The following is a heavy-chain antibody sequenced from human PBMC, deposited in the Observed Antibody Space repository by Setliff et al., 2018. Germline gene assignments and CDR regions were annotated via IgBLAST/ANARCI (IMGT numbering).Heavy chain of an antibody. V-gene: IGHV1-69*05. D-gene: IGHD6-13*01. Sequence: EASVKVSCKASGGTFSSYGISWVRQAPGQGLEWMGGTIPMFGSTKYAQKFQERVTIIKDESTSTAYMEVSSLRTEDTAVYYCARHVDPAYWAQQLVYYFDYWGQGTLVTVSS. CDR2: TIPMFGST. CDR1: GGTFSSYG. J-gene: IGHJ4*02. CDR3: ARHVDPAYWAQQLVYYFDY.